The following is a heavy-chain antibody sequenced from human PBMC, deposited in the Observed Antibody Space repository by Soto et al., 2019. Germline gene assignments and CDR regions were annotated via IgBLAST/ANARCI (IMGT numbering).Heavy chain of an antibody. CDR2: ITNGRSTK. V-gene: IGHV3-48*01. CDR1: GFTFGSHD. J-gene: IGHJ4*02. D-gene: IGHD2-2*01. Sequence: GGSQRLSCAASGFTFGSHDRSWVRQAPGKGLEWVSDITNGRSTKHYADSVKGRFTISRDNAKNSVFLQMNSLRVEDTALYYCARALTTVASFWGQGTLVTVSS. CDR3: ARALTTVASF.